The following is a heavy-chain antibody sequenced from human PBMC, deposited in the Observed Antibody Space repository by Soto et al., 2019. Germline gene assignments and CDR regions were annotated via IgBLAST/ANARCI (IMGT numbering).Heavy chain of an antibody. V-gene: IGHV3-7*01. J-gene: IGHJ4*02. D-gene: IGHD6-13*01. Sequence: GWSRRRSWASSGFTFSSYWMSWVGQAPGKGLEWVANIKQDGSEKYYVDSVKGRFTISRDNAKNSLYLQMNSLRAEDTAVYYCARDGQLVINYFDYWGQGTLVTVSS. CDR3: ARDGQLVINYFDY. CDR1: GFTFSSYW. CDR2: IKQDGSEK.